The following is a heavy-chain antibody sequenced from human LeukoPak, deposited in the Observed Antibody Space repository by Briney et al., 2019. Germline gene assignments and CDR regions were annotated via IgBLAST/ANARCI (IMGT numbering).Heavy chain of an antibody. D-gene: IGHD6-19*01. CDR1: GYTFTSYG. CDR2: ISAYNGNT. CDR3: ATLYSSGWPAILFDY. Sequence: ASVKVSCKASGYTFTSYGISWVRQAPGQGLEWMGWISAYNGNTNYAQKLQGRVTMTTDTSTSTAYMELRSLRSDDTAVYYCATLYSSGWPAILFDYWGQGTLVTVSS. J-gene: IGHJ4*02. V-gene: IGHV1-18*01.